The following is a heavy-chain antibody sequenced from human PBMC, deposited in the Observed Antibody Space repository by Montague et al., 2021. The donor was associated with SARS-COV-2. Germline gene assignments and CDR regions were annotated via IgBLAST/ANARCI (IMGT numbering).Heavy chain of an antibody. V-gene: IGHV4-4*07. CDR1: GGSISSYY. CDR3: ARDNASGVRVFWWYFDL. D-gene: IGHD3-10*02. Sequence: SETLSLTCTVSGGSISSYYWSWIRQPPGKGLEWIGRIYTSGSTNYNPSLKSRVTMSVDTSKNQFSLKLRSVTAADTAVYYCARDNASGVRVFWWYFDLWGHGTLVTVSS. CDR2: IYTSGST. J-gene: IGHJ2*01.